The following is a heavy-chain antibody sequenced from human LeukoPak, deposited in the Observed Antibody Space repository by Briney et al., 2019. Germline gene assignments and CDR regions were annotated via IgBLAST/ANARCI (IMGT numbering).Heavy chain of an antibody. CDR1: GFTFDDYG. Sequence: CPGGSLRLSCAASGFTFDDYGMSWVRQAPGKGLEWVSGINWNGGSTGYADSVKGRFTISRDNAKNSLYLQMNSLRAEDTALYYCARDLFLAEYSYGYLPVAPRKNWFDPWGQGTLVTVSS. D-gene: IGHD5-18*01. J-gene: IGHJ5*02. V-gene: IGHV3-20*04. CDR2: INWNGGST. CDR3: ARDLFLAEYSYGYLPVAPRKNWFDP.